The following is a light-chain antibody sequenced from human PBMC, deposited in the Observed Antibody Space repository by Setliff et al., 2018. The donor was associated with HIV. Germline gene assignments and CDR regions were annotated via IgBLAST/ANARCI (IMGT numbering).Light chain of an antibody. CDR2: EDT. J-gene: IGLJ2*01. CDR1: KLGNKH. CDR3: QAWDSSTVV. Sequence: PPSVSVSPGQTATITCSGDKLGNKHVCWYQQRSGQSPLLVIYEDTQRPSGIPERFSASNSGNTATLTISGTQALDEADYYCQAWDSSTVVFGGGTKVTVL. V-gene: IGLV3-1*01.